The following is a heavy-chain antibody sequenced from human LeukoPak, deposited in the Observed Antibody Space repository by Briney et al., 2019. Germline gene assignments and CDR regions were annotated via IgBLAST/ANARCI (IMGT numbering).Heavy chain of an antibody. Sequence: PGGSLRLSCAASGFTFSSYAMHWVRQAPGKGLEWVAVISYDGSNKYYADSVKGRFTISRDNSKNTLYLQMNSLRAEDTAVYYCAREDNFVATIKGYSDYWGQGTLVTVSS. CDR1: GFTFSSYA. CDR3: AREDNFVATIKGYSDY. J-gene: IGHJ4*02. V-gene: IGHV3-30*04. D-gene: IGHD5-12*01. CDR2: ISYDGSNK.